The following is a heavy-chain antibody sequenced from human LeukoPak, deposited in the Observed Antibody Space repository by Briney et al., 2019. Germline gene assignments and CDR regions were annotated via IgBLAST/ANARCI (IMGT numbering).Heavy chain of an antibody. V-gene: IGHV1-2*02. J-gene: IGHJ4*02. CDR3: ARGRGFDDFWSGYYPRY. Sequence: ASVKVSCKASGYTFTGYYMHWVRQAPGQGLEWMGWINPNSGGTNYAQKFQGRVTMTRDTSISTAYMELSRLRSDDTAVYYCARGRGFDDFWSGYYPRYWGQGTLVTVSS. CDR1: GYTFTGYY. D-gene: IGHD3-3*01. CDR2: INPNSGGT.